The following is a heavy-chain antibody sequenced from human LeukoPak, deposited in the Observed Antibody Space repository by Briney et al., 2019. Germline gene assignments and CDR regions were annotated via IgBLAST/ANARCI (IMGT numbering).Heavy chain of an antibody. CDR2: ISYDGSNK. CDR3: ARGAYSSVLDY. D-gene: IGHD6-19*01. J-gene: IGHJ4*02. V-gene: IGHV3-30-3*01. Sequence: GGSLRLSCAASGFTFSNAWMSWVRQAPGKGLEWVAVISYDGSNKYYADSVKGRFTISRDNSKNTLYLQMNSLRAEDTAVYYCARGAYSSVLDYWGQGTLVTVSS. CDR1: GFTFSNAW.